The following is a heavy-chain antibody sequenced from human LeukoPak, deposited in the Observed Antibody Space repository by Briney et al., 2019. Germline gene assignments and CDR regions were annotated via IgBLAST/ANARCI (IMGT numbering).Heavy chain of an antibody. J-gene: IGHJ6*02. V-gene: IGHV1-69*04. CDR3: ARARFGPAASSIYYYYGMDV. CDR2: IIPILGIA. CDR1: GYTFTGYY. Sequence: VASVKVSCKASGYTFTGYYMHWVRQAPGQGLEWMGRIIPILGIANYAQKFQGRVTITADKSTSTAYMELSSLRSEDTAVYYCARARFGPAASSIYYYYGMDVWGQGTTVTVSS. D-gene: IGHD2-2*01.